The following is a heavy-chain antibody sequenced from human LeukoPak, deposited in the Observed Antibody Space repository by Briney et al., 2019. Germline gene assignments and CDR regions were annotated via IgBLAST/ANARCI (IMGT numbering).Heavy chain of an antibody. V-gene: IGHV4-59*01. CDR3: ARSGDSSGYYWYFDL. D-gene: IGHD6-19*01. CDR2: IYYSGST. Sequence: SETLSLTCTVSGGSISSYYWSWIRQPPGKGLEWIGYIYYSGSTNYNPSLKSRVTISVDTSKNQFSLKLSSVTAADTAVYYCARSGDSSGYYWYFDLWGRGTLVTVSS. J-gene: IGHJ2*01. CDR1: GGSISSYY.